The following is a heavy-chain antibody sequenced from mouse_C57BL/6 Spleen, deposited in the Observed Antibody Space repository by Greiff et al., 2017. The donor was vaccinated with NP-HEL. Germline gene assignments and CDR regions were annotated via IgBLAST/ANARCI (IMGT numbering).Heavy chain of an antibody. V-gene: IGHV3-1*01. CDR1: GYSITSGYD. Sequence: EVQLVEPGPGMVKPSQSLSLTCTATGYSITSGYDWHWIRHFPGNNLEWMGYISYSGRTNYNPSLKSRTSITHDTSTNHIFLKLNSVTTDDTATYYCAKSTGTRCFDDWGQGTTLTVSS. D-gene: IGHD4-1*02. J-gene: IGHJ2*01. CDR2: ISYSGRT. CDR3: AKSTGTRCFDD.